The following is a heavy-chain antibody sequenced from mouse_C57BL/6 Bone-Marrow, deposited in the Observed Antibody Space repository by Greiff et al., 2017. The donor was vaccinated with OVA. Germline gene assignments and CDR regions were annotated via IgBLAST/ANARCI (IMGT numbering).Heavy chain of an antibody. CDR2: IDPENGDT. J-gene: IGHJ2*01. CDR1: GFNIKDDY. V-gene: IGHV14-4*01. D-gene: IGHD1-1*02. Sequence: VHVKQSGAELVRPGASVKLSCTASGFNIKDDYMHWVKQRPEQGLEWIGWIDPENGDTEYASQFPGKATITADTSSNTAYLQLSSLTSEDTAVYYCTDYYRGYFDYWGQGTTLTVSS. CDR3: TDYYRGYFDY.